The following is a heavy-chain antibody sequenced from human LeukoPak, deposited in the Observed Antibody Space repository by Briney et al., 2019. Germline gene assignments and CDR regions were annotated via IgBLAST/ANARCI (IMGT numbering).Heavy chain of an antibody. CDR1: GFTFSNYA. CDR3: AKELSGRVRYYFDY. D-gene: IGHD3-16*01. V-gene: IGHV3-23*01. J-gene: IGHJ4*02. CDR2: ISGSGGST. Sequence: RPGGSLRLSCAASGFTFSNYAMNWVRQAPGKGLEWVSTISGSGGSTYYADSVKGRFTISRDNSKNTLYLQMNSLRAEDTAVYYCAKELSGRVRYYFDYWGQGTLVTVSS.